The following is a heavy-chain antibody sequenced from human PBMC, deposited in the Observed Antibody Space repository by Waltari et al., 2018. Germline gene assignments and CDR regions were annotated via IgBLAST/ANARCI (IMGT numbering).Heavy chain of an antibody. V-gene: IGHV3-7*01. CDR3: ARWDSGSYFVGWFDP. Sequence: EVQLVESGGGLVQPGGSLRLSCAASGFTFSSYWMSWVRQAPGKGLEWVANIKQDGSEKYYVDSVKGRFTISRDNAKNSLYLQMNSLRAEDTAVYYCARWDSGSYFVGWFDPWGQGTLVTVSS. D-gene: IGHD1-26*01. CDR2: IKQDGSEK. CDR1: GFTFSSYW. J-gene: IGHJ5*02.